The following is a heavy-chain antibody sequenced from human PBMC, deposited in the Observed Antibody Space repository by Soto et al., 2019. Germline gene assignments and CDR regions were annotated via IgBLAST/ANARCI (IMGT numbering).Heavy chain of an antibody. D-gene: IGHD2-21*01. CDR2: VFHSGSV. CDR1: GGSISGDYYH. V-gene: IGHV4-30-4*08. J-gene: IGHJ6*02. Sequence: QVQLQQSGPGLVKPSQTLSLTCTVSGGSISGDYYHWTWIRQSPGKGLEWIGYVFHSGSVLYNPSLKSPLNISVDTSQNQFSLRLSSVTAADTAVYFCAREDDGGERDYYGLDVWGQGTTVTVSS. CDR3: AREDDGGERDYYGLDV.